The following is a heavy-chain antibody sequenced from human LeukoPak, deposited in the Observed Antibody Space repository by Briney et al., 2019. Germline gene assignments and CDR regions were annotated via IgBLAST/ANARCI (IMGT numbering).Heavy chain of an antibody. D-gene: IGHD3-3*01. J-gene: IGHJ6*03. CDR3: ARNNYDFWSGYPSNYYYMDV. CDR1: GGTFSSYA. CDR2: IIPIFGTA. V-gene: IGHV1-69*13. Sequence: SVKVSCKASGGTFSSYAISWVRQAPGRGLEWMGGIIPIFGTANYAQKFQGRVTITADESTSTAYMELSSLRSEDTAVYYCARNNYDFWSGYPSNYYYMDVWGKGTTVTVSS.